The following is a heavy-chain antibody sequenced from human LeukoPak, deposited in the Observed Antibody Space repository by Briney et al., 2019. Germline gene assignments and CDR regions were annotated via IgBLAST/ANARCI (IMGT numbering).Heavy chain of an antibody. J-gene: IGHJ6*02. D-gene: IGHD3-10*01. Sequence: PGGSLRLSCAASGFTFSSYWMSWVRQAPGKGLEWVANIKQDGGEKYYVDSVKGRFTISRDNAKNSLYLQMNSLRAEDTAVYYCARDLYGSGTRTTYYYYGMDVWGQGTTVTVSS. V-gene: IGHV3-7*01. CDR3: ARDLYGSGTRTTYYYYGMDV. CDR1: GFTFSSYW. CDR2: IKQDGGEK.